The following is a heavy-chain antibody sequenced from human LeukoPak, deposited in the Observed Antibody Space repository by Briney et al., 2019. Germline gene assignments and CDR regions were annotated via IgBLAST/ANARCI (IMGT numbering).Heavy chain of an antibody. CDR2: IWYDGSNK. D-gene: IGHD3-3*01. Sequence: DPGGSLRLSCAASGFTFSSYGMHWVRQAPGKGLEWVAVIWYDGSNKYYADSVKGRFTISRDNAKNSLYLQMNSLRAEDTAVYYCAREDLNNWFDPWGQGTLVTVSS. J-gene: IGHJ5*02. CDR3: AREDLNNWFDP. V-gene: IGHV3-33*01. CDR1: GFTFSSYG.